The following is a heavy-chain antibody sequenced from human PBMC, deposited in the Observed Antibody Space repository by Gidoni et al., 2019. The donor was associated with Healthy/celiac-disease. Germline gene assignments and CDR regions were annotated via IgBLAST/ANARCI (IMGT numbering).Heavy chain of an antibody. J-gene: IGHJ6*04. V-gene: IGHV3-73*01. Sequence: EVQLVESGGGLVQPGGSLKLSGAASGFTSRASPMHLVRQASGKGLEWVGRIRSKANRYATAYAASVKGRFTISRDDSKNTAYLQMNSLKTEDTAVYYCTRPYCSSTSCYNLHVWGKGTTVTVSS. CDR2: IRSKANRYAT. CDR3: TRPYCSSTSCYNLHV. CDR1: GFTSRASP. D-gene: IGHD2-2*02.